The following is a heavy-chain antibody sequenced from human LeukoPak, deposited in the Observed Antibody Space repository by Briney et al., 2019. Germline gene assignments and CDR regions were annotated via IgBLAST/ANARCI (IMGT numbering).Heavy chain of an antibody. CDR2: ISGSGGST. J-gene: IGHJ4*02. V-gene: IGHV3-23*01. D-gene: IGHD4-17*01. CDR1: GFTFSSYA. Sequence: GGSLRLSCAASGFTFSSYAMSWVRQAPGKGLEWVSAISGSGGSTYYADSVKGRFTISRDNSKNTLYLQMNSLRAEDTAVYYRAKDDGDYAKGYYFDYWGQGTLVTVSS. CDR3: AKDDGDYAKGYYFDY.